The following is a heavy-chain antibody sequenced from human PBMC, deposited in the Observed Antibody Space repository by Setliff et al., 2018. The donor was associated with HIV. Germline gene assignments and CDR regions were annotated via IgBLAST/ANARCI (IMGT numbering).Heavy chain of an antibody. J-gene: IGHJ4*02. V-gene: IGHV5-51*01. CDR2: IYPGDSDT. D-gene: IGHD3-22*01. CDR3: ARPRISDYFSGGFDY. CDR1: GYSFTTYW. Sequence: PGESLKISCKGSGYSFTTYWIAWVRQMPGKGLEWMAIIYPGDSDTTYSPSVQGQVTISADKSINTAYLQWRSLKASDTAMYYCARPRISDYFSGGFDYWGQGTLVTV.